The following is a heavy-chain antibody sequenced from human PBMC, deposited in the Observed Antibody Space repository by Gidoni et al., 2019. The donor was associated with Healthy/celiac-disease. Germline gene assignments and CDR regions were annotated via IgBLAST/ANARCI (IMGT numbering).Heavy chain of an antibody. Sequence: EVQLVESGGGLVKPGGSLSLSCAASGFTFSSYSMNWVRQAPGKGLEWVSSISSSSSYIYYADSVKGRFTISRDNAKNSRYLQMNSLRAEDTAVYYCARAESGDGFGWGQGTLVTVSS. D-gene: IGHD3-10*01. J-gene: IGHJ4*02. V-gene: IGHV3-21*01. CDR2: ISSSSSYI. CDR1: GFTFSSYS. CDR3: ARAESGDGFG.